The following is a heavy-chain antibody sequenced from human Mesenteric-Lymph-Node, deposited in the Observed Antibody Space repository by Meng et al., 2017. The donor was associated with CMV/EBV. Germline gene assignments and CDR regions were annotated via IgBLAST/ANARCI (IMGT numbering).Heavy chain of an antibody. J-gene: IGHJ6*02. Sequence: GGSLRLSCTASGFTFSSSWMHWVRQAPGKGLEWVAFIRYDGSNKYYADSVKGRFTISRDNSKNTLYLQMNSLRAEDTAVYYCAKGKVVSAAMDVWGQGTTVTVSS. CDR3: AKGKVVSAAMDV. CDR2: IRYDGSNK. D-gene: IGHD2-2*01. CDR1: GFTFSSSW. V-gene: IGHV3-30*02.